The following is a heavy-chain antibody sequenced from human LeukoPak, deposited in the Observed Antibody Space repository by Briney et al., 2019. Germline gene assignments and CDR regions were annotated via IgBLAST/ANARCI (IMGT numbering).Heavy chain of an antibody. J-gene: IGHJ6*03. Sequence: SGSTYYNPSLKSRVTISVDTSKNQFSLKLSSVTAADTAVYYCARQLGEGYYYYYYYMDVWGKGTTVTVSS. CDR2: SGST. D-gene: IGHD3-10*01. V-gene: IGHV4-39*01. CDR3: ARQLGEGYYYYYYYMDV.